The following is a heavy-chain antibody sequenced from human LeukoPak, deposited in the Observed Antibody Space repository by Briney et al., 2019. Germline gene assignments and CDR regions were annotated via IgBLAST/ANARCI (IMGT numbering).Heavy chain of an antibody. J-gene: IGHJ4*02. V-gene: IGHV1-2*02. Sequence: GESLKISCKASGYTFTGYYMHWVRQAPGQGLEWMGWINPDSGGTNYAQKFQGRVTMTRDTSISTAYMELSRLRSDDTAVYYCARTPGWNHDYWGQGTLVTVSS. CDR3: ARTPGWNHDY. CDR1: GYTFTGYY. CDR2: INPDSGGT. D-gene: IGHD1-1*01.